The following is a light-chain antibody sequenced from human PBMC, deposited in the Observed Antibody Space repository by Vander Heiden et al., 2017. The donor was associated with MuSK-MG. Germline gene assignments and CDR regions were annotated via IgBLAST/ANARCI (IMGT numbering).Light chain of an antibody. J-gene: IGKJ2*01. CDR3: QQDDSPPST. CDR2: WAS. CDR1: QSVLYSSNNRNY. Sequence: DIVMTQSPDSLAVSLGERATINCKSSQSVLYSSNNRNYLAWYQQKPGQPPKLLIYWASTRESGVPDRFSGSGSGTDFTLTISSLQAEDVAVYYCQQDDSPPSTFGQGTKMEIK. V-gene: IGKV4-1*01.